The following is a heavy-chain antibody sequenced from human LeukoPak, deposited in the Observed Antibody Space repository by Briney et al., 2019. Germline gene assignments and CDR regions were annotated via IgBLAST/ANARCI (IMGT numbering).Heavy chain of an antibody. J-gene: IGHJ4*02. CDR3: ARDQGDGYNDY. CDR2: IYYSGST. D-gene: IGHD5-24*01. Sequence: SETLSLTCTVSGGSISSYYWSWIRQPPGKGLEWIGHIYYSGSTNYNTSLTSRVTISVDTSKNQFSLKRSSVTAADTALYYSARDQGDGYNDYWGQGTLVTVSS. CDR1: GGSISSYY. V-gene: IGHV4-59*01.